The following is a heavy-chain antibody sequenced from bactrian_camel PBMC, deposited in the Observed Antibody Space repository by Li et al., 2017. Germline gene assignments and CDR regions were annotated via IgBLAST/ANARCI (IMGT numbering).Heavy chain of an antibody. CDR1: RITYSSYS. J-gene: IGHJ4*01. V-gene: IGHV3-2*01. CDR2: LATGGGTT. CDR3: AAGDSAPRRIATMSDVGRMTRY. Sequence: HVQLVESGGGSVQAGGSLRLSCAASRITYSSYSMGWFRQAPGAKLEWVSSLATGGGTTYYADSVTGRFTISADSAKNTFYLQMNGLKPEDTAVYYCAAGDSAPRRIATMSDVGRMTRYWGQGTQVTVS. D-gene: IGHD4*01.